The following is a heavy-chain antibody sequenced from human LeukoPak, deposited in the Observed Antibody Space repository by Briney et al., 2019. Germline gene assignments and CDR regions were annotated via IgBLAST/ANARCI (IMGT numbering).Heavy chain of an antibody. D-gene: IGHD4-23*01. CDR1: GGSISSGGYS. J-gene: IGHJ4*02. CDR2: IYHSGST. Sequence: SQTLSLTCAVSGGSISSGGYSWSWIRQPPGKGLEWIGYIYHSGSTYYNPSLKSRVTISVDRSKNRFSLKLSSVTAADTAVYYCARVADDYGGNAFDYWGQGTLVTVSS. CDR3: ARVADDYGGNAFDY. V-gene: IGHV4-30-2*01.